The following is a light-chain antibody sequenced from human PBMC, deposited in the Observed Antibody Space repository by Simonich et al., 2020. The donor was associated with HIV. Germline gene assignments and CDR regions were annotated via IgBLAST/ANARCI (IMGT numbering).Light chain of an antibody. V-gene: IGKV3-15*01. Sequence: EIVMTQSPATLSVSPGERATLPCRASQSVAINLAWYQQKPGQAPGLLIYGASSRATGIPARFSGSGFGTQFTLTISSMQSEDVAVYYCQQYNNWPSPFTFGPGTKVDIK. CDR1: QSVAIN. CDR2: GAS. J-gene: IGKJ3*01. CDR3: QQYNNWPSPFT.